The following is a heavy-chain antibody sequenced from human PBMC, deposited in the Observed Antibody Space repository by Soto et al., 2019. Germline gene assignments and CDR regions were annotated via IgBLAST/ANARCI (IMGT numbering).Heavy chain of an antibody. CDR1: GYSFTSYW. CDR2: IYPGDSDT. CDR3: ARTMNDYGDYGQEAPKSSEFDY. V-gene: IGHV5-51*01. D-gene: IGHD4-17*01. J-gene: IGHJ4*02. Sequence: GESLKISCKGSGYSFTSYWIGWVRQMPGKGLEWMGIIYPGDSDTRYSPSFQGQVTISADKSISTAYLQWSSLKASDTAMYYCARTMNDYGDYGQEAPKSSEFDYWGQGTLVTVSS.